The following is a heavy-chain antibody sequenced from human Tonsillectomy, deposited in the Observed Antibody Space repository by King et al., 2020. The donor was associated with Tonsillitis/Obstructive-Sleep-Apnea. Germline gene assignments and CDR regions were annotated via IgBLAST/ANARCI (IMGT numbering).Heavy chain of an antibody. CDR3: ARDDVVGLYIDY. CDR1: GYTLTRYY. CDR2: INPSDGIT. V-gene: IGHV1-46*01. J-gene: IGHJ4*02. Sequence: QLVQSGAEVKKPGASVKVSCKASGYTLTRYYIHWIRQAPRQGLEWMGIINPSDGITTYAQKFQGRVTMTRDTSTSTVYMELSSLRSDDTAVYYCARDDVVGLYIDYWGQGTLVTVSS. D-gene: IGHD2-2*01.